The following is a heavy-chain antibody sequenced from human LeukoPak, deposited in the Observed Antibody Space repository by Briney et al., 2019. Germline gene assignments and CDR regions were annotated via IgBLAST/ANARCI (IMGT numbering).Heavy chain of an antibody. V-gene: IGHV5-51*01. Sequence: GESLKISCKGSGYSFTSYWIGWVRQMPGKGLEWMGIIYPGDSDTRYSPSFQGQVTISADKSISTAYLQWSSLKASDTAMYYCARSRGGYSYGYSGADYWGQGTLVTVSS. D-gene: IGHD5-18*01. CDR1: GYSFTSYW. CDR3: ARSRGGYSYGYSGADY. J-gene: IGHJ4*02. CDR2: IYPGDSDT.